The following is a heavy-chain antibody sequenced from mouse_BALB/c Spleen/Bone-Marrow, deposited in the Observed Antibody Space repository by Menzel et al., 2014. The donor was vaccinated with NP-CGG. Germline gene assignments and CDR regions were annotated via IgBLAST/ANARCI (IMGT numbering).Heavy chain of an antibody. D-gene: IGHD1-1*01. CDR2: ISSGGSYT. CDR3: ASTITTVVAEDAMDY. Sequence: EVMLVESGGDLVKPGGSLKLSCAASGFTLSSYGMSWVRQTPDKRLEWVATISSGGSYTYYPDSVKGRFTISRDNAKNTLYLQMSSLKSEDTAMYYCASTITTVVAEDAMDYWGQGTSVTVSS. J-gene: IGHJ4*01. V-gene: IGHV5-6*02. CDR1: GFTLSSYG.